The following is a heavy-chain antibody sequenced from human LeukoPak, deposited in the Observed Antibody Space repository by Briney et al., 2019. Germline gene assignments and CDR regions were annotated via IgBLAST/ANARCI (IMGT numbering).Heavy chain of an antibody. J-gene: IGHJ6*02. D-gene: IGHD6-13*01. V-gene: IGHV3-48*03. CDR3: AGNSSSWYSYYYYGMDV. CDR2: ISSSGSTI. Sequence: PGGSLRLSCAASGFTFSSYEMNWVRQAPGKGLEWVSYISSSGSTIYYADSVKGRFTISRDNAKNSLYLQMNSLRAEDTAVYYCAGNSSSWYSYYYYGMDVWGQGTTVTVSS. CDR1: GFTFSSYE.